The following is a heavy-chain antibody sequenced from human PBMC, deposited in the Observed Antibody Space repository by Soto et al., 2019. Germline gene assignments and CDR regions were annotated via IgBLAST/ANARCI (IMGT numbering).Heavy chain of an antibody. D-gene: IGHD6-19*01. V-gene: IGHV1-2*04. CDR3: ATSRNSIAVAGATESYFDY. CDR1: GYTFTDFY. CDR2: INPNSGGT. Sequence: ASVKVSCKTSGYTFTDFYMHWVRQAPGQGLEWMGWINPNSGGTKYAQNFQGWVTMTRDTSISTAYMELSRLRSDDTAVYYCATSRNSIAVAGATESYFDYWGQGTQVTVSS. J-gene: IGHJ4*02.